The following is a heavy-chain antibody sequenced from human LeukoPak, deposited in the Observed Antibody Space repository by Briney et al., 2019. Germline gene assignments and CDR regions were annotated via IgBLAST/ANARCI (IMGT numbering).Heavy chain of an antibody. V-gene: IGHV3-7*01. CDR2: IEHDGSTK. Sequence: GGSLRLSCTVSGFTFSSYWMSWVRQAPGKGLERVANIEHDGSTKFYLDSVKGRFTISRDNARSSLYLQMDSLRVEDTAVYYCARTRYSSRNFDYWGQGALVTVSS. CDR3: ARTRYSSRNFDY. D-gene: IGHD6-19*01. CDR1: GFTFSSYW. J-gene: IGHJ4*02.